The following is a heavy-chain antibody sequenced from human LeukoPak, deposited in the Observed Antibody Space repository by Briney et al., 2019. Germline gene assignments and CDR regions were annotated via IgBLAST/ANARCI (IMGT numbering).Heavy chain of an antibody. Sequence: PGGSLRLSCAASGFTFSSYGMHWVRQAPGKGLEWVAVISYDGSNKYYADSVKGRFTISRDNSKNTLYLQMNSLRSEDTAVYYCARDREQWLVTAFDIWGQGTMVTVSS. J-gene: IGHJ3*02. CDR1: GFTFSSYG. V-gene: IGHV3-30*03. CDR2: ISYDGSNK. CDR3: ARDREQWLVTAFDI. D-gene: IGHD6-19*01.